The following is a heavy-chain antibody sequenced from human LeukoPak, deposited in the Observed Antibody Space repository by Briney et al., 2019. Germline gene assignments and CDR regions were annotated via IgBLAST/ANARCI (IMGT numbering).Heavy chain of an antibody. D-gene: IGHD3-10*01. CDR3: ARVGVYYGSGSYIYWFDP. V-gene: IGHV4-39*07. Sequence: SETLSLTCTVSGGSISSSSYYWGWIRQPPGKGLEWIGSIYYSGSTYYNPSLKSRVTISVDTSKNQFSLKLSSVTAADTAVYYCARVGVYYGSGSYIYWFDPWGQGTLVTVSS. CDR1: GGSISSSSYY. CDR2: IYYSGST. J-gene: IGHJ5*02.